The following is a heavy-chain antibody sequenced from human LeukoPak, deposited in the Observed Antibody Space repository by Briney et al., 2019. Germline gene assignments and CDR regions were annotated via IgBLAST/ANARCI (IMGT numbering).Heavy chain of an antibody. J-gene: IGHJ4*02. D-gene: IGHD2-21*02. CDR2: ISSNGGST. V-gene: IGHV3-64*01. Sequence: GGSLRLSCAASGFTFSNYAMHWVRQAPGKGLEYVPVISSNGGSTYYANSVKGRFTISRDNSKNTLYLQMGSLRAEDMAVYYCARDLRLKELAYCGGDCLDYWGQGTLVTVSS. CDR1: GFTFSNYA. CDR3: ARDLRLKELAYCGGDCLDY.